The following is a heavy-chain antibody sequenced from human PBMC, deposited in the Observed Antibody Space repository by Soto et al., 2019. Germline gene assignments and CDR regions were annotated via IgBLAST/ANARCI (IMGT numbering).Heavy chain of an antibody. CDR2: IRSKANSYAT. Sequence: EVQLVESGGGLVQPGGSLKLSCAASGFTFSGSAMHWVRQASGKGLEWVGRIRSKANSYATAYAASVKGRFTISRDDSKNTAYLQMNSLKTQDTAVYYCTTDYDFWSGYWSHYYGMDVWCQGTTVTVSS. J-gene: IGHJ6*02. V-gene: IGHV3-73*02. D-gene: IGHD3-3*01. CDR1: GFTFSGSA. CDR3: TTDYDFWSGYWSHYYGMDV.